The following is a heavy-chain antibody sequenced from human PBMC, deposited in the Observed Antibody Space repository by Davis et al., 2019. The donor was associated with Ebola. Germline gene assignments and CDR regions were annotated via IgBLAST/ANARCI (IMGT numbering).Heavy chain of an antibody. J-gene: IGHJ4*02. CDR3: AREDGLGEVVVVDN. CDR2: IIPILGIA. CDR1: GGTFSSYA. V-gene: IGHV1-69*04. D-gene: IGHD2-15*01. Sequence: AASVKVSCKASGGTFSSYAISWVRQAPGQGLEWMGRIIPILGIANYAQKFQGRVTITADKSTSTAYMELSSLRSEDTAVYYCAREDGLGEVVVVDNWGQGTLVTVSS.